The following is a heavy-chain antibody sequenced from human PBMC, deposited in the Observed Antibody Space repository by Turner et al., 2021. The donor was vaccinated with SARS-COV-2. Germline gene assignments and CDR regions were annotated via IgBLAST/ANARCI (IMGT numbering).Heavy chain of an antibody. CDR1: GFTVSSNY. CDR3: ARDWGEYYFDY. CDR2: IYSGGST. Sequence: EVQLVETGGGLIQPGGSLSLSCAASGFTVSSNYMSWVRQAQGKGLEWVSVIYSGGSTFYADSVKGRFTISRDNSKNTLYLQMNSLRAEDTAVYYCARDWGEYYFDYWGQGTLVTVSS. D-gene: IGHD3-16*01. V-gene: IGHV3-53*02. J-gene: IGHJ4*02.